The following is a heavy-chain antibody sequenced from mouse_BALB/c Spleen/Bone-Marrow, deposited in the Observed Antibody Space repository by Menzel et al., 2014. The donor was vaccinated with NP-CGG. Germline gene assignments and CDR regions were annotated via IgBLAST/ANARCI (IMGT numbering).Heavy chain of an antibody. D-gene: IGHD3-1*01. CDR2: ISPYYVVG. CDR1: GYTFTDYA. CDR3: ARGGSSGLYYYAMDY. Sequence: VQLQQSGAELVRPGVSVKISCQGSGYTFTDYAMHWVKQSHATSLEWIGVISPYYVVGGYNQKFKGKATMTIEKSSSTAYMELARLTSEDSAIYYCARGGSSGLYYYAMDYWGQGTSVTVSS. V-gene: IGHV1S137*01. J-gene: IGHJ4*01.